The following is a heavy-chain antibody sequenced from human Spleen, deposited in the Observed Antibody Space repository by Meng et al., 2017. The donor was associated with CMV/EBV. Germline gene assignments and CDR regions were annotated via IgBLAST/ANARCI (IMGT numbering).Heavy chain of an antibody. V-gene: IGHV3-43D*03. Sequence: ETLSLTCAASGFTFDDYAMHWVRQAPGKGLEWVSLISWDGGSTYYADSVKGRFTISRDNSKNSLYLQMNSLRAEDTALYYCTKDIGVRSSSSSGWDYYYGMDVWGQGTTVTVSS. J-gene: IGHJ6*02. CDR2: ISWDGGST. D-gene: IGHD6-6*01. CDR3: TKDIGVRSSSSSGWDYYYGMDV. CDR1: GFTFDDYA.